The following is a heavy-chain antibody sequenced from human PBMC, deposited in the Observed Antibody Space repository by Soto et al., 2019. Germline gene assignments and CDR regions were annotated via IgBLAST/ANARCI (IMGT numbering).Heavy chain of an antibody. CDR3: AKGIAAAGTSYWYFDL. J-gene: IGHJ2*01. V-gene: IGHV3-23*01. CDR1: GFTFSSYA. Sequence: GGSLRLSCAASGFTFSSYAMSWVRQAPGKGLEWVSAISGSGGSTYYADSVKGRFTISRDNSKNTLYLQMNSLRAEDTAVYYCAKGIAAAGTSYWYFDLWGRGTLVTVSS. D-gene: IGHD6-13*01. CDR2: ISGSGGST.